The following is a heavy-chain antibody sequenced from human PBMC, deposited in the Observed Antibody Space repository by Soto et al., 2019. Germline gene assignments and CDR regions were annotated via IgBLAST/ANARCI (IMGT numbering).Heavy chain of an antibody. CDR1: GFTFSSYA. J-gene: IGHJ1*01. D-gene: IGHD6-13*01. CDR2: ISGSGGST. CDR3: AKEIAAAEYFQH. V-gene: IGHV3-23*01. Sequence: GGSLRLSCAASGFTFSSYAMSWVRQAPGKGLEWVSAISGSGGSTYYAGAVKGRFTISRDNSKNTLYLQMNSLRAEDTAVYYCAKEIAAAEYFQHWGQGTLVTVSS.